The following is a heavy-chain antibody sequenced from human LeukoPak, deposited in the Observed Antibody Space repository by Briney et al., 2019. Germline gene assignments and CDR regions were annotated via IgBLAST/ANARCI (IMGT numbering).Heavy chain of an antibody. V-gene: IGHV3-21*01. D-gene: IGHD3-22*01. J-gene: IGHJ4*02. CDR2: ISSSSSYI. CDR1: GFTFSSYS. CDR3: ARGDYYDSSGYAMFDY. Sequence: GGSLRLSCAASGFTFSSYSMNWVRQAPGKGLEWVSSISSSSSYIYYADSVKGRFTISRDNAKNSLYLQMNSLRAEDTAVYYCARGDYYDSSGYAMFDYWGQGTLVTVSS.